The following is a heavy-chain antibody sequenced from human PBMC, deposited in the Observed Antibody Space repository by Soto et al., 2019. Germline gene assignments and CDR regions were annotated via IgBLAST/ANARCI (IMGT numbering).Heavy chain of an antibody. CDR2: IIPIFGIA. V-gene: IGHV1-69*01. CDR1: GGTFSSYA. D-gene: IGHD1-1*01. CDR3: AQAAQTRYNWHDLGNWFDP. J-gene: IGHJ5*02. Sequence: QVQLVQSGAEVKKPGSSVKVSCKESGGTFSSYAIAWVRQAPGQGLEWMGGIIPIFGIANYAQKFQGRVAITADESTNTAYMELSSLRSDDTAMYYCAQAAQTRYNWHDLGNWFDPGGQGTLVTVSS.